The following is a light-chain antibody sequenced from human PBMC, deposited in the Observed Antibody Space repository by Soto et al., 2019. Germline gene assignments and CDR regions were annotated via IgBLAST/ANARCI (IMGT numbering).Light chain of an antibody. CDR3: QQYNNWPRT. Sequence: EIVMTQSTATLSVSPGVRATLSCRASQSVSSNLAWYQQKPGQAPRLHIYGASTRATGIPTRFSGSGSGTEFTLTISSLQSEDFAVYYCQQYNNWPRTFGQGTKVEI. CDR2: GAS. J-gene: IGKJ1*01. V-gene: IGKV3-15*01. CDR1: QSVSSN.